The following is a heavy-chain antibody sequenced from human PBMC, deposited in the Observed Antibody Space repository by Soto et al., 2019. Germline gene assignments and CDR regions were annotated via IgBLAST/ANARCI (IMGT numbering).Heavy chain of an antibody. D-gene: IGHD3-16*01. CDR2: IYWDDTK. CDR1: GFSFSTSGVG. Sequence: QITLKESGPTVVKPTQTLTLTCTFSGFSFSTSGVGVGWIRQPPGKALEWLALIYWDDTKRYSPSLKSRLTITKGTSKNQVVLTMTNMDPVDTATYYRAHRIGESYYAYWGQGALITVSS. CDR3: AHRIGESYYAY. V-gene: IGHV2-5*02. J-gene: IGHJ4*02.